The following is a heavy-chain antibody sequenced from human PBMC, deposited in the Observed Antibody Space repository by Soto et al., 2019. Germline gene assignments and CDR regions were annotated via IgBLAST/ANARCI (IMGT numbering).Heavy chain of an antibody. V-gene: IGHV4-39*01. CDR3: ASPPLYYDFWSGYYLEYFQH. Sequence: SETLSLTCTVSGGSISSSSYYWGWIRQPPGKGLEWIGSIYYSGSTYYNPSLKSRVTISVDTSKNQFSLKLSSVTAADTAVYYCASPPLYYDFWSGYYLEYFQHWGQGTLVTVSS. CDR1: GGSISSSSYY. CDR2: IYYSGST. J-gene: IGHJ1*01. D-gene: IGHD3-3*01.